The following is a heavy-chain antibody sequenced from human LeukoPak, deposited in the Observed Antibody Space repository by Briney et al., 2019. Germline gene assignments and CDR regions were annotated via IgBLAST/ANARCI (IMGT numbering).Heavy chain of an antibody. CDR2: IWYDGSNK. D-gene: IGHD3-22*01. CDR3: ARDDSSGYDY. J-gene: IGHJ4*02. V-gene: IGHV3-33*08. Sequence: GGSLRLSCAASGFTFSTYWMTWVRQAPGKGLEWVAVIWYDGSNKYYADSVKGRFTISRDNSKNTLYLQMNSLRAEDTAVYYCARDDSSGYDYWGQGTLVTVSS. CDR1: GFTFSTYW.